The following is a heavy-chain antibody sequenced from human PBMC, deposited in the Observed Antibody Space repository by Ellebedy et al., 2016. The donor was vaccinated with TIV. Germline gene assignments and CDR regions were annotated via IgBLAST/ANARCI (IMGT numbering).Heavy chain of an antibody. CDR2: IVGSGA. Sequence: GESLKISCAASGFTFSPYAMAWVRQAPGKGLEWVSGIVGSGAEKYADSVKGRFTISRDHSKRTVDLQMRSVRAEDTAVYFCAKDRTSGDGYWVFDSWGQGTMVSVSS. V-gene: IGHV3-23*01. D-gene: IGHD2-21*02. J-gene: IGHJ4*02. CDR3: AKDRTSGDGYWVFDS. CDR1: GFTFSPYA.